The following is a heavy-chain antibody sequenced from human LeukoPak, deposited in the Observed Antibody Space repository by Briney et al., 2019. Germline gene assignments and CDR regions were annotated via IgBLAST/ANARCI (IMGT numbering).Heavy chain of an antibody. CDR3: ARDTGWYFDL. J-gene: IGHJ2*01. Sequence: GGSLRLSCAASGFAFSGYWMHWVRQPPGKGLVWVSRITGDGSSTTYADSVKGRFTIPRDNAKNTLYLQMISLRAEDTAVYYCARDTGWYFDLWGRGTLVTVSS. D-gene: IGHD4-17*01. CDR1: GFAFSGYW. CDR2: ITGDGSST. V-gene: IGHV3-74*01.